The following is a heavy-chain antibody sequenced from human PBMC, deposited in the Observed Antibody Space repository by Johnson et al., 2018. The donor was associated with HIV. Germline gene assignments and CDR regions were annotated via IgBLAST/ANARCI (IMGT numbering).Heavy chain of an antibody. CDR1: GFTFSTYG. CDR3: AREGDYYDSSGYWAAFDI. D-gene: IGHD3-22*01. V-gene: IGHV3-30*19. Sequence: VQLVESGGGVVQPGRSLRLSCAASGFTFSTYGMHWVRQAPGMGLEWVALIWYDGSNRFYADSVKGRFTISRDNSKHTLYLQMNSLRADDTAVYYCAREGDYYDSSGYWAAFDIWGQGTMVTVSS. J-gene: IGHJ3*02. CDR2: IWYDGSNR.